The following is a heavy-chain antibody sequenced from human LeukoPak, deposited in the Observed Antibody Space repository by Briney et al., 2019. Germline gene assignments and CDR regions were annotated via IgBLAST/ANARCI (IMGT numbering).Heavy chain of an antibody. CDR1: GGSINSYY. D-gene: IGHD2-21*01. Sequence: PSETLSLTCTVSGGSINSYYWSWIRQPPGKGLEWIGYIYYSGPTNYNLSLKSRVTISVDTSKNQFSLKLSSVTAADTAVYYCARAVYCGGDCQLPYFDYWGQGTLVTVSS. CDR2: IYYSGPT. V-gene: IGHV4-59*01. CDR3: ARAVYCGGDCQLPYFDY. J-gene: IGHJ4*02.